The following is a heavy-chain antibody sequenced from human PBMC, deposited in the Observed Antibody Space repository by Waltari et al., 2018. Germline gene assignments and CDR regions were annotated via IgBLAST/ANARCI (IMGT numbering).Heavy chain of an antibody. V-gene: IGHV1-18*01. J-gene: IGHJ4*02. D-gene: IGHD6-13*01. CDR2: ISVYNGNT. CDR3: ARVLKLCSSWYDFLDY. CDR1: GVTFTDHG. Sequence: HVQLVQPGTEVQKPGDSVRVTCQTSGVTFTDHGIVWVRQARGQGLEWMGWISVYNGNTNYAHHVQDRVTMTTETATSTAYMELRSLRSDDTAIYYCARVLKLCSSWYDFLDYWGQGTLVTVSS.